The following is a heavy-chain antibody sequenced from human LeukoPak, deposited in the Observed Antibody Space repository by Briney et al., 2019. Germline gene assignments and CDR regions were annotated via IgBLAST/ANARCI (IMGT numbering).Heavy chain of an antibody. CDR1: GGSISSSSYY. D-gene: IGHD6-6*01. V-gene: IGHV4-39*01. CDR3: ARQDPPIAARGYHYYMDV. CDR2: IYYSGST. J-gene: IGHJ6*03. Sequence: SETLSLTCTVSGGSISSSSYYWAWIRQPPGKGLEWIGSIYYSGSTYYNPSLKSPVTISVDTPKNQFSLNLSSVTAADTAVYYCARQDPPIAARGYHYYMDVWGKGTTVTVSS.